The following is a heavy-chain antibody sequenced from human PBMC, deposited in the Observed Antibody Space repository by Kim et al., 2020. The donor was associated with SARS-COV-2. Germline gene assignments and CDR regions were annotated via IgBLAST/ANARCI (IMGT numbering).Heavy chain of an antibody. D-gene: IGHD6-13*01. J-gene: IGHJ2*01. CDR1: GYTLTELS. V-gene: IGHV1-24*01. CDR2: FDPEDGET. Sequence: ASVKVSCKVSGYTLTELSMHWVRQAPGKGLEWMGGFDPEDGETIYAQKFQGRVTMTEDTSTDTAYMELSSLRSEDTAVYYCATYMGFGTREQQLVKWYFDLWGRGTLVTVSS. CDR3: ATYMGFGTREQQLVKWYFDL.